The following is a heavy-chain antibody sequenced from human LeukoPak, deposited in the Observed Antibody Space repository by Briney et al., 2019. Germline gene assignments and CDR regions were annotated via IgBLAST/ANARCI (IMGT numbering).Heavy chain of an antibody. J-gene: IGHJ5*02. D-gene: IGHD3-9*01. CDR3: AREGYYDILTGYYRNWFDP. Sequence: SETLSLTCTVSGGSISSYYWSWIRQHPGKGLEWIGYIYYSGSTNYNPSLKSRVTISVDTSKNQFSLKLSSVTAADTAVYYCAREGYYDILTGYYRNWFDPWGQGTLVTVSS. CDR2: IYYSGST. V-gene: IGHV4-59*01. CDR1: GGSISSYY.